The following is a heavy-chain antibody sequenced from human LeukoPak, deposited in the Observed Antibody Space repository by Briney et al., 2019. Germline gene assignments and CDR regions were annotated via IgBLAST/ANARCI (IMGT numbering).Heavy chain of an antibody. Sequence: GRSLRLSCATSGFPFSTYGIHWVRQAPGKGLEWVAVLWYDGSKTYYADSVKGRLTISRDGSQNTLYLQMNSLRAEDTAVYYCARGHNYCSSTSCFFYFDYWGRGTLVTVSS. CDR2: LWYDGSKT. D-gene: IGHD2-2*01. J-gene: IGHJ4*02. V-gene: IGHV3-33*01. CDR3: ARGHNYCSSTSCFFYFDY. CDR1: GFPFSTYG.